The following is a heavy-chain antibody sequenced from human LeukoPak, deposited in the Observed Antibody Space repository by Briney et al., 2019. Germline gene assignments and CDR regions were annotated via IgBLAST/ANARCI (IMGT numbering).Heavy chain of an antibody. J-gene: IGHJ5*02. CDR1: GGSINNSHW. CDR2: IYRSGKT. V-gene: IGHV4-4*02. Sequence: SETLSLTCAVSGGSINNSHWWSWVRQPPGQGLEWIGEIYRSGKTNHNPSLESRVTMSVDQSKNQVSLRLSSVTAADTAVYYCARGSHSSAPFDPWGQGTLVTVSS. D-gene: IGHD6-19*01. CDR3: ARGSHSSAPFDP.